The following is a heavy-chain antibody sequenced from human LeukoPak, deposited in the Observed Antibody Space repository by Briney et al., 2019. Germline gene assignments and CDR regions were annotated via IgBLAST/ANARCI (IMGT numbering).Heavy chain of an antibody. CDR2: ISSDSSTV. CDR1: GFTFSSYG. V-gene: IGHV3-48*02. J-gene: IGHJ4*02. D-gene: IGHD6-19*01. Sequence: PGRSLRLSCAASGFTFSSYGMHWVRQAPGKGLEWVSYISSDSSTVYYADSVKGRFTISRDNAKNSLYLQMNSLTDEDTAVYYCARGGSFTPDYWGQGALVTISS. CDR3: ARGGSFTPDY.